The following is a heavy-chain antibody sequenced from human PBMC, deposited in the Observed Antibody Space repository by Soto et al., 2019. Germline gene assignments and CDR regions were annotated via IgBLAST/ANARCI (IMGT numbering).Heavy chain of an antibody. CDR3: AREWYFDY. CDR2: INHSGST. Sequence: QVQLQQWGAGLLKPSETLSLTCAVYGGSFSGYYWSWIRQPPGKGLEWIGEINHSGSTNYNPSLKGRVTISVDTAKNQFSLKLSSVTAADTAVYYCAREWYFDYWGQGTLVTVSS. J-gene: IGHJ4*02. V-gene: IGHV4-34*01. CDR1: GGSFSGYY. D-gene: IGHD2-8*01.